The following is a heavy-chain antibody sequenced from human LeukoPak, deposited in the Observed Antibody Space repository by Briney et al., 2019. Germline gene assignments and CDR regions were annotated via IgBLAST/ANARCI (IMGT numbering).Heavy chain of an antibody. CDR2: INSNTGNP. Sequence: ASVKVSCKASGYTFTSYGISWVRQAPGQGLEWMGWINSNTGNPTYAQGFTGRFVFSLDTSVSTAYLQVSSLKAEDTAVYYCARGRNYGSGSYYDYWGQGTLVTVSS. CDR3: ARGRNYGSGSYYDY. D-gene: IGHD3-10*01. J-gene: IGHJ4*02. V-gene: IGHV7-4-1*02. CDR1: GYTFTSYG.